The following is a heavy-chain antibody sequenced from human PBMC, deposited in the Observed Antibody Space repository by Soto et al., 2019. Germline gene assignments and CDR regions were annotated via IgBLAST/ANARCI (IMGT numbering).Heavy chain of an antibody. J-gene: IGHJ4*02. CDR1: GFTFRNYD. Sequence: EVQLVESGGGLVQPGGSLRLSCEASGFTFRNYDMHWVRQGTGKGLEWVSGISAAGDPDYADSVEGRFTISRDSSENTLYLQINTLKPEDTAVYYCARDGCPNGVCFNDYWGQGTLVTVSP. CDR2: ISAAGDP. D-gene: IGHD2-8*01. V-gene: IGHV3-13*05. CDR3: ARDGCPNGVCFNDY.